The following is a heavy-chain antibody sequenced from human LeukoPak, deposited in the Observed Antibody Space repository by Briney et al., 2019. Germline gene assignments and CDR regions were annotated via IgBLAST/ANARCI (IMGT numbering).Heavy chain of an antibody. CDR3: ARDVGELYIAARPENLFDY. D-gene: IGHD6-6*01. J-gene: IGHJ4*02. Sequence: ASVKVSCKASGYTFTSYGISWVRQAPGQGLEWMGWINPNSGGTNYAQKLQGRVTMTRDTSISTAYMELSRLRSDDTAVYYCARDVGELYIAARPENLFDYWGQGTLVTVSS. V-gene: IGHV1-2*02. CDR2: INPNSGGT. CDR1: GYTFTSYG.